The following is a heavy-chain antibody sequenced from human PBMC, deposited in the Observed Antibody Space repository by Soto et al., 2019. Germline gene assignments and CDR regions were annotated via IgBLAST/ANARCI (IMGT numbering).Heavy chain of an antibody. Sequence: SLTCTVSGGSISSGDYYWSWIRQPPGKGLEWIGYIYYSGSTYYNPSLKSRVTISVDTSKNQFSLKLSSVTAADTAVYYCARDRSPRVWFDPWGQGTLVTVSS. CDR1: GGSISSGDYY. CDR3: ARDRSPRVWFDP. CDR2: IYYSGST. J-gene: IGHJ5*02. V-gene: IGHV4-30-4*01.